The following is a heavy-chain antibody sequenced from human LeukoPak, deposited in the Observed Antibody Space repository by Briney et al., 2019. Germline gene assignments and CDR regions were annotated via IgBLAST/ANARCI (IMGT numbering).Heavy chain of an antibody. V-gene: IGHV4-31*03. CDR3: ARLRSQWLAEVPGFYYYYGMDV. Sequence: SQTLSLTCTVSGGSISSGGYYWSWIRQHPGKGLEWIGYIYYSGSTYYNPSLKSRVTISVDTSKNQFSLKLSSVTAADTAVYYCARLRSQWLAEVPGFYYYYGMDVWGQGTTVTVSS. J-gene: IGHJ6*02. CDR2: IYYSGST. CDR1: GGSISSGGYY. D-gene: IGHD6-19*01.